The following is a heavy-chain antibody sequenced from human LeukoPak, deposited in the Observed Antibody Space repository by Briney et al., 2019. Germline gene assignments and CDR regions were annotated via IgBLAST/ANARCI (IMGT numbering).Heavy chain of an antibody. Sequence: GGSLRLSCGASELAFKNVWMSWVRQAPGKGLEWVSAISGSGGSTYYADSVKGRFTISRDNSKNTLYLQMNSLRAEDTAVYYCAKIYGDYESPSHAFDIWGQGTMVTVSS. V-gene: IGHV3-23*01. D-gene: IGHD4-17*01. CDR3: AKIYGDYESPSHAFDI. CDR1: ELAFKNVW. J-gene: IGHJ3*02. CDR2: ISGSGGST.